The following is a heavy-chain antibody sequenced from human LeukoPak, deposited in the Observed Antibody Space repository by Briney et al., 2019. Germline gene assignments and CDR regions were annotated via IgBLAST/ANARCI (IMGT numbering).Heavy chain of an antibody. Sequence: SETLSLTCTVSGGSISSYYWSWIRQSPGKGLEWIAYMYYSGTTNYNPSLENRAAISLDLSRHQFSLRLNSVTAADTAVYFCARDGSGWFYWGQGTLVTVSS. CDR2: MYYSGTT. CDR1: GGSISSYY. J-gene: IGHJ4*02. V-gene: IGHV4-59*12. CDR3: ARDGSGWFY. D-gene: IGHD6-19*01.